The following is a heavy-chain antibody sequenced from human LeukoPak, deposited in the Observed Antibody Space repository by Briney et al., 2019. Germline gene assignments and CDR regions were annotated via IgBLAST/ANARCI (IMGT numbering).Heavy chain of an antibody. J-gene: IGHJ4*02. CDR2: IIPILGIA. CDR3: ARSWNYDFWSGFDY. D-gene: IGHD3-3*01. V-gene: IGHV1-69*02. CDR1: GGTFGSYT. Sequence: SVKVSCKASGGTFGSYTISWVRQAPGQGLEWMGRIIPILGIANYAQKFQGRVTITADKSTSTAYMELSSLRSEDTAVYSCARSWNYDFWSGFDYWGQGTLVTVSS.